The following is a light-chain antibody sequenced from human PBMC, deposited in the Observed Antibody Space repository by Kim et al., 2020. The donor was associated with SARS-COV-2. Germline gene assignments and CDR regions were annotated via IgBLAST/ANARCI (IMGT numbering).Light chain of an antibody. Sequence: AFGQTISMTSQEDSSRHNFSYRYQQQPGKAPTLVIYGKRKRPSGVPAGFSGSGSGNTASLTITGPQEEDEADYYCGSRDSSGSLLVFGGGTKVTVL. CDR2: GKR. CDR1: SSRHNF. J-gene: IGLJ2*01. V-gene: IGLV3-19*01. CDR3: GSRDSSGSLLV.